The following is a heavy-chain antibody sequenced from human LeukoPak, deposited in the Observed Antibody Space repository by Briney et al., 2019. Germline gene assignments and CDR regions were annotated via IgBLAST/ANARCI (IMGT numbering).Heavy chain of an antibody. Sequence: SETLSLTCTVSGGSIRSYWSWIRQPAGKGLEWIGRIYGSGSTDYNPSLKSRVTISVDTSKNQFSLKLSSVTAADTAVYYCTRGSIAYYYMDVWGKGTTVTISS. V-gene: IGHV4-4*07. CDR1: GGSIRSY. CDR2: IYGSGST. J-gene: IGHJ6*03. CDR3: TRGSIAYYYMDV. D-gene: IGHD3-22*01.